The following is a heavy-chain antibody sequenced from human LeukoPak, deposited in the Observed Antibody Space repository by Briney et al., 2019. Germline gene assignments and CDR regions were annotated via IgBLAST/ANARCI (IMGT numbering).Heavy chain of an antibody. V-gene: IGHV1-2*02. CDR2: INPNSGGT. J-gene: IGHJ4*02. D-gene: IGHD7-27*01. CDR3: ARSHWGSRGDFDY. CDR1: GYTFTGYY. Sequence: EASVKVSCKASGYTFTGYYMHWVRQAPGQGLEWMGWINPNSGGTNYAQKFQGRVTITTDESTSTAYMELSSLRSEDTAVYYCARSHWGSRGDFDYWGQGTLVTVSS.